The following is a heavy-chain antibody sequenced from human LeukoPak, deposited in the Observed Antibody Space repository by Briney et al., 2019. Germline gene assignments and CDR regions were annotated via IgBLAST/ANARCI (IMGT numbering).Heavy chain of an antibody. J-gene: IGHJ4*02. D-gene: IGHD3-16*01. CDR2: INQDASDK. Sequence: GGSMRLSCAASRFSFSHYWMTWVRQAPGKGVEWVANINQDASDKHYADSVKGRFTISRDNAKNSLYLQMNSLRVEDTAVYYCLGGVAADYWGRGTLVTVSS. V-gene: IGHV3-7*01. CDR3: LGGVAADY. CDR1: RFSFSHYW.